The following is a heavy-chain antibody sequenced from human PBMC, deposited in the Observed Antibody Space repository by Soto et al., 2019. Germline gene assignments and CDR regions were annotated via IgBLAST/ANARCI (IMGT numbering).Heavy chain of an antibody. CDR2: ISTYNGNT. D-gene: IGHD5-18*01. Sequence: QVQLVQSGAEVKKPGASVKVSCKASGYNFTSYGISWVRQAPGQGLEWMGWISTYNGNTNSAQKFQGRVTMTTDTSTGIAYMERRSLRSDDTAVYYCARDYSYGIFGYWGQGTLVTVSS. J-gene: IGHJ4*02. V-gene: IGHV1-18*01. CDR3: ARDYSYGIFGY. CDR1: GYNFTSYG.